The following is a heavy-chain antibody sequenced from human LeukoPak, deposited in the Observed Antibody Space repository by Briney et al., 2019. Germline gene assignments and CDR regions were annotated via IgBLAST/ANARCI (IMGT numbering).Heavy chain of an antibody. CDR2: IRSSGSTT. J-gene: IGHJ4*02. Sequence: PGGSLRLSCAASGFSFSSYEMNWVRQAPGKGREWVSYIRSSGSTTYYADSVKGRFIISRDNAKDSLYLQMNSLRAEDTAVYYCARVGNSLNYFDCWGQGTLVTVSS. V-gene: IGHV3-48*03. D-gene: IGHD6-13*01. CDR3: ARVGNSLNYFDC. CDR1: GFSFSSYE.